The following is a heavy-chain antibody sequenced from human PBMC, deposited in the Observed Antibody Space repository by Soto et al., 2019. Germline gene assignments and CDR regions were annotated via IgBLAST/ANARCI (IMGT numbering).Heavy chain of an antibody. CDR2: IYYDGST. D-gene: IGHD2-21*02. CDR1: GASIRSSTFY. J-gene: IGHJ4*02. Sequence: SETLSLTCTVSGASIRSSTFYWGWIRQPPGKGLESIANIYYDGSTYYNPSLKSRVTISVDTSKNQFSLKLSSVTAADTAVYYCARAVVVTAFDYWGQGTLVTVSS. CDR3: ARAVVVTAFDY. V-gene: IGHV4-39*01.